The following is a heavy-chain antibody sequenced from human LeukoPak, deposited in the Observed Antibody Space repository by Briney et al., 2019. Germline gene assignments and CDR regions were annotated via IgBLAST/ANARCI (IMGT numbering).Heavy chain of an antibody. J-gene: IGHJ4*02. CDR3: ARASLAFVGDFHFDY. Sequence: SVKVSCKTSGATFSSYAFSWMRQAPGQGLEWVGRIIPIYNPVDYTQRFQGRVTITADESTNTVYLELSSLRDYDTAVYYCARASLAFVGDFHFDYWGQGTLVTVSS. V-gene: IGHV1-69*13. CDR2: IIPIYNPV. D-gene: IGHD2-21*02. CDR1: GATFSSYA.